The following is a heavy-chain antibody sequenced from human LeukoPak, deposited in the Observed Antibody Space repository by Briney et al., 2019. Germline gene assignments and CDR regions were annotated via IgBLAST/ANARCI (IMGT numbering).Heavy chain of an antibody. V-gene: IGHV4-34*01. CDR1: GGSFSGYY. Sequence: SETLSLTCAVYGGSFSGYYWSWLRQPPGKGLGWIGEINHSGSTNYNPSLKSRVTISVDTSKNQFSLKLSSVTAADTAVYYCARVPKELYYYDSSNAFEIWGQGTKVTVSS. D-gene: IGHD3-22*01. J-gene: IGHJ3*02. CDR2: INHSGST. CDR3: ARVPKELYYYDSSNAFEI.